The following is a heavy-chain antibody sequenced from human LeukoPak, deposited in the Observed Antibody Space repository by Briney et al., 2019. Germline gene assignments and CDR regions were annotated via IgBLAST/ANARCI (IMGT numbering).Heavy chain of an antibody. CDR1: GYTFTGYY. D-gene: IGHD5-24*01. CDR3: ARGVEMATIGAFDI. J-gene: IGHJ3*02. Sequence: GASVKVSCKASGYTFTGYYIHWVRQAPGQGLEWMGGIIPIFGTANYAQKFQGRVTITADESTSTAYMELSSLRSEDTAVYYCARGVEMATIGAFDIWGQGTMVTVSS. V-gene: IGHV1-69*13. CDR2: IIPIFGTA.